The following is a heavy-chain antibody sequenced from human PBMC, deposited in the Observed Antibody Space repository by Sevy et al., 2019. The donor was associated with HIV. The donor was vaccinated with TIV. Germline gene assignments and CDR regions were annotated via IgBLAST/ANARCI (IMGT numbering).Heavy chain of an antibody. CDR1: GGSISSYY. J-gene: IGHJ6*02. CDR3: ASVIWAPYYYYGMDV. V-gene: IGHV4-4*07. D-gene: IGHD3-22*01. Sequence: SETLSLTCTVSGGSISSYYWSWIRQPAGKGLEWIGRIYTSGSTNYNPSLKSRVTMSVDTSKNQFSLKLSSVTAADTAVYYCASVIWAPYYYYGMDVWGQGTTVTVSS. CDR2: IYTSGST.